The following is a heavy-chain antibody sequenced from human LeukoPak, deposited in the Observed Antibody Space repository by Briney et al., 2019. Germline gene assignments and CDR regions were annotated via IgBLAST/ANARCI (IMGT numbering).Heavy chain of an antibody. CDR2: ISYEGAYK. J-gene: IGHJ3*02. CDR3: ARDPDSSSWYQKAFDI. V-gene: IGHV3-30*04. CDR1: GFTFSSYA. D-gene: IGHD6-13*01. Sequence: PGGSLRLSCAASGFTFSSYAMLWVRQAPGKGLEWVATISYEGAYKFYADSVKGRFTISRDNAKNSLYLQMNSLRAEDTAVYYCARDPDSSSWYQKAFDIWGQGTMVTVSS.